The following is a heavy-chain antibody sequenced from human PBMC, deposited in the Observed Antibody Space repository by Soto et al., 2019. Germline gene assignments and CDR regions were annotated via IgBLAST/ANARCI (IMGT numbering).Heavy chain of an antibody. V-gene: IGHV1-69*13. J-gene: IGHJ4*02. CDR1: GGTFTSHA. CDR2: IIPMFGAA. Sequence: SVKVSCKASGGTFTSHAVSWVRQAPGQGLEWMGGIIPMFGAANYALNFQGRVTITADEPTGTAYMELSSLRSEVTAVYYCARGSISWFLDYWGLGTLVTVSS. D-gene: IGHD6-13*01. CDR3: ARGSISWFLDY.